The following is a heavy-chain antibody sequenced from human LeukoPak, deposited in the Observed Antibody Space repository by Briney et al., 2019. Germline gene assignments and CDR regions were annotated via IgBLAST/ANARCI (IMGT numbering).Heavy chain of an antibody. CDR2: IHSSGST. V-gene: IGHV4-59*12. CDR3: ARRGVLRYFDWLLGAFDI. Sequence: SETLSLTCTVSGGSISGDYWSWVRQSPGKGLEWIAYIHSSGSTSYNPSLKSRVTISVDTSKNQFSLKLSSATAADTAVYYCARRGVLRYFDWLLGAFDIWGQGTMVTVSS. J-gene: IGHJ3*02. CDR1: GGSISGDY. D-gene: IGHD3-9*01.